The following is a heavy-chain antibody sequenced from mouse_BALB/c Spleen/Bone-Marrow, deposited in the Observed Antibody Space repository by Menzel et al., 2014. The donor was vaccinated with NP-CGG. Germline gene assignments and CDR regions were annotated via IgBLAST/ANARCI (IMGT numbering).Heavy chain of an antibody. D-gene: IGHD2-4*01. V-gene: IGHV1-15*01. Sequence: SGAELVRPGASVTLSCKASGYTFTDYEMHWVKQKPVHGLEWIGAIDPETGGTADNQKFRGKATLTAVKSSSTAYMELRSLTSEDSAVYYCTSRTPYYDSRYYYTMDYWGQGTSVTVSS. CDR3: TSRTPYYDSRYYYTMDY. CDR2: IDPETGGT. J-gene: IGHJ4*01. CDR1: GYTFTDYE.